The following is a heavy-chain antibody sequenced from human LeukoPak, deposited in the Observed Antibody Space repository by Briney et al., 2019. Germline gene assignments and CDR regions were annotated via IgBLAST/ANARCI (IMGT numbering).Heavy chain of an antibody. CDR3: ARVVPGVYYYDSSGYYYFDY. J-gene: IGHJ4*02. Sequence: GGSLRLSCAASGFTFSSYSMNWVRQAPGKGLEWVSYISSSRSTIWYADSVKGRFTISRDNAKNSLYLQMNSLRAEDTAVYYCARVVPGVYYYDSSGYYYFDYWGQGTLVTVSS. CDR1: GFTFSSYS. CDR2: ISSSRSTI. D-gene: IGHD3-22*01. V-gene: IGHV3-48*04.